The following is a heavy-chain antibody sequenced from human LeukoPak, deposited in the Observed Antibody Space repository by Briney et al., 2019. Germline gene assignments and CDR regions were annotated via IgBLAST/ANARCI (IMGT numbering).Heavy chain of an antibody. CDR3: ARGRTDTAMVYYFDY. J-gene: IGHJ4*02. CDR2: ISSSSSYI. V-gene: IGHV3-21*01. CDR1: GFTFSSYS. D-gene: IGHD5-18*01. Sequence: PGGSLRLSCAASGFTFSSYSMNWVRQAPGKGLEWVSSISSSSSYIYYADSVKGRFTISRDNAKTSLYLQMNSLRAEDTAVYYCARGRTDTAMVYYFDYWGQGTLVTVSS.